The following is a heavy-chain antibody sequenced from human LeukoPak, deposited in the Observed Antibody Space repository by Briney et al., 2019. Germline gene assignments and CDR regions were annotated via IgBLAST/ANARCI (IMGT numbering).Heavy chain of an antibody. CDR2: ISSSSGTI. D-gene: IGHD2-2*01. Sequence: GGSLRLSCVASGFTFSTSSMNWVRQAPGKGLESISYISSSSGTIYYADSVKGRFTISRDNARNSLYLQMSSLRAEDTAVYYCAGLLVCSTTSCYGVDYWGQGTLVTVSS. CDR3: AGLLVCSTTSCYGVDY. CDR1: GFTFSTSS. J-gene: IGHJ4*02. V-gene: IGHV3-48*01.